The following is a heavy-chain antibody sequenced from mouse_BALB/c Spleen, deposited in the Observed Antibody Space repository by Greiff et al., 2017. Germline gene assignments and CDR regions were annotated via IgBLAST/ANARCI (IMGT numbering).Heavy chain of an antibody. CDR1: GYTFTSYW. CDR3: ARRSYGNFDY. J-gene: IGHJ2*01. Sequence: QVHVKQSGAELAKPGASVKMSCKASGYTFTSYWMHWVQQRPGQGLEWIGYINPSTGYTEYNQKFKDKATLTADKSSSTAYMQLSSLTSEDSAVYYCARRSYGNFDYWGQGTTLTVSS. CDR2: INPSTGYT. V-gene: IGHV1-7*01. D-gene: IGHD2-1*01.